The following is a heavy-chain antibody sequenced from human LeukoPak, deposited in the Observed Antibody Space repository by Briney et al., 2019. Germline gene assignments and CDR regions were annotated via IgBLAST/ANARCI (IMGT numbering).Heavy chain of an antibody. V-gene: IGHV3-23*01. CDR2: ISGSGGST. D-gene: IGHD5-24*01. CDR1: VRSKG. CDR3: AKDSFELASDY. Sequence: VRSKGINLGRQGLGKKLEWVSAISGSGGSTYYADSVKGRFTISRDNSKNTLYLQMNSLRAEDTAVYYCAKDSFELASDYWGQGTLVTVSS. J-gene: IGHJ4*02.